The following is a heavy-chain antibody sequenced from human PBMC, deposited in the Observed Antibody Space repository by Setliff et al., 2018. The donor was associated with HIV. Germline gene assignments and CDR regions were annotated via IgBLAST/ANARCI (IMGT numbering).Heavy chain of an antibody. CDR3: ARTLPQYTNLFDY. J-gene: IGHJ4*02. CDR1: GYTFTNYY. V-gene: IGHV1-2*02. CDR2: INPNSGGT. Sequence: ASVKVSCKASGYTFTNYYMHWVRQAPGRGLEWMGWINPNSGGTNYAQKFQGRVTMTRDASISTAYMGLSRLRSDDTAVYYCARTLPQYTNLFDYWGQGTLVTVSS. D-gene: IGHD5-18*01.